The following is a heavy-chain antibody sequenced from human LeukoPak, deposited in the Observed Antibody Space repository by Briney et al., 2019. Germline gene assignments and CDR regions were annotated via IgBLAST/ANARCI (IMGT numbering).Heavy chain of an antibody. V-gene: IGHV3-30*04. D-gene: IGHD3-22*01. CDR2: ISYDGSNK. J-gene: IGHJ4*02. CDR1: GFTFSSYA. CDR3: AKDGSGITMTDSVHFDY. Sequence: GRSLRLSCAASGFTFSSYAMHWVRQAPGKGLEWVAVISYDGSNKYYADSVKGRFTISRDNSKNTLYLQMNSLRAEDTAVYYCAKDGSGITMTDSVHFDYWGQGTLVTVSS.